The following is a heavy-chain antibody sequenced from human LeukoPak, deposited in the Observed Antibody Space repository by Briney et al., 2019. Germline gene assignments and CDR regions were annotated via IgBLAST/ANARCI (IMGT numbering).Heavy chain of an antibody. V-gene: IGHV3-15*01. J-gene: IGHJ5*02. CDR3: ATPGRIPEAANWFDP. D-gene: IGHD6-13*01. CDR2: IKSRTDGGTT. Sequence: GGSLRLSCAASGFTFPNAWMSWLRQAPGKGLEWVGHIKSRTDGGTTDYAAPVKGRFTISRDDSENTLYLQMNSLKTEDTAVYYCATPGRIPEAANWFDPWGQGTLVTVSS. CDR1: GFTFPNAW.